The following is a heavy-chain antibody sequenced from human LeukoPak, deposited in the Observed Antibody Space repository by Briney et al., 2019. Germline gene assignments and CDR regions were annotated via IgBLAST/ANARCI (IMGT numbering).Heavy chain of an antibody. D-gene: IGHD6-19*01. CDR2: ISSSSSYI. V-gene: IGHV3-21*01. J-gene: IGHJ6*03. CDR1: GFAVSSNY. Sequence: GGSLRLSCAASGFAVSSNYMSWVRQAPGKGLEWVSSISSSSSYIYYADSVKGRFTISRDNAKNSLYLQMNSLRAEDTAVYYCASFPIAVAVFHYYMDVWGKGTTVTISS. CDR3: ASFPIAVAVFHYYMDV.